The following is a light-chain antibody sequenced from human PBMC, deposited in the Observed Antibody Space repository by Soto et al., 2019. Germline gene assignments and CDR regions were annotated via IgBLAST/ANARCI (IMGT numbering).Light chain of an antibody. V-gene: IGKV1-13*02. Sequence: AIQLTQSPSSLSASVGDRVTITCRASQGISSALAWYQQKPGKAPKLLIYDASSLESGVQSRFSGSGSGTDFTLTISSLQPEDFATYYCQQFGTFGPGTKVYIK. CDR3: QQFGT. J-gene: IGKJ3*01. CDR2: DAS. CDR1: QGISSA.